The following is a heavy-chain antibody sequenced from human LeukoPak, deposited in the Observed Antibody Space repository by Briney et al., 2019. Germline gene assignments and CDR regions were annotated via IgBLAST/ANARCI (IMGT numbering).Heavy chain of an antibody. CDR3: ARDTVAGTKY. Sequence: SETLSLTCTVSGGSVSSGSYYWSWIRQPPGKGLEWIGYIYYSGSTNYNPSLKSRVTISVDTSKNQFSLKLSSVTAADTAVYYCARDTVAGTKYWGQGTLVTVSS. CDR1: GGSVSSGSYY. V-gene: IGHV4-61*01. D-gene: IGHD6-19*01. CDR2: IYYSGST. J-gene: IGHJ4*02.